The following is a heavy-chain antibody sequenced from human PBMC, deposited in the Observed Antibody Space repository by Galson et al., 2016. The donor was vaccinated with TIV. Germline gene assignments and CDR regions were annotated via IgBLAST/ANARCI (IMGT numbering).Heavy chain of an antibody. D-gene: IGHD4-17*01. CDR1: GYTFSSYS. CDR3: ARGATVTPYSFFDY. CDR2: ISGYSGNT. Sequence: SVKVSCKASGYTFSSYSINWVRQAPGQGLEWMGWISGYSGNTKYAQKFQGRVTMTTDTSTSTADMELRGLRSDDTAVYYCARGATVTPYSFFDYWGQGTLVTVFS. J-gene: IGHJ4*02. V-gene: IGHV1-18*04.